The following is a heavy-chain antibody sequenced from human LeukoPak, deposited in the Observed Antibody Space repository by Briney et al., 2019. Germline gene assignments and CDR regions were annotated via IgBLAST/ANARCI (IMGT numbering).Heavy chain of an antibody. CDR3: ASYPMDPVRGRDYYYGMDV. J-gene: IGHJ6*02. D-gene: IGHD3-10*01. V-gene: IGHV4-59*12. Sequence: SETLSLTCTVSGGSISSYYWSWIRQPPGKGLEWIGYIYYSGSTNYNPSLKSRVAISVDKSKNQFSLKLSSVTAADTAVYYCASYPMDPVRGRDYYYGMDVWGQGTTVTVSS. CDR1: GGSISSYY. CDR2: IYYSGST.